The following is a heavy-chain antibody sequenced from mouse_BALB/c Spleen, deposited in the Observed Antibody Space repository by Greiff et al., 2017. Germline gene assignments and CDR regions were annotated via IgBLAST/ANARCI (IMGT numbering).Heavy chain of an antibody. V-gene: IGHV3-2*02. Sequence: DVKLQESGPGLVKPSQSLSLTCTVTGYSITSDYAWNWIRQFPGNKLEWMGYISYSGSTSYNPSLKSRISITRDTSKNQFFLQLNSVTTEDTATYYCARWGLGRYYFDYWGQGTTLTVSS. CDR3: ARWGLGRYYFDY. CDR2: ISYSGST. J-gene: IGHJ2*01. D-gene: IGHD4-1*01. CDR1: GYSITSDYA.